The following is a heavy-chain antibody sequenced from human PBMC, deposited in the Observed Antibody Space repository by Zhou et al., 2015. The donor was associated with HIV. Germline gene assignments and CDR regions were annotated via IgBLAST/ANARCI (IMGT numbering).Heavy chain of an antibody. CDR1: GYDFTSYN. J-gene: IGHJ5*02. Sequence: QLVQSGAEEKKPGASMKISCKASGYDFTSYNLHWARQVPGQRFEWIGWINTANGNQEFLQTFQGRLALTRDTSATTIYLELHNLRYEDAALYYCTRETSEYSGSSADNWFDLWGQGTLVSVSS. V-gene: IGHV1-3*05. D-gene: IGHD5-12*01. CDR2: INTANGNQ. CDR3: TRETSEYSGSSADNWFDL.